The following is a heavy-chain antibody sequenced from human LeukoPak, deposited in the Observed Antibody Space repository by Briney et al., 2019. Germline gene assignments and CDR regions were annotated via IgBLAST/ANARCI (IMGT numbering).Heavy chain of an antibody. J-gene: IGHJ4*02. Sequence: SVKVSCKASGGTFSSYAISWVRQAPGQGLERMGRIIPIFGTANYAQKFQGRVTITTDESTSTAYMELSSLRSEDTAVYYCAGGGRIAAANPLDYWGQGTLVTVSS. V-gene: IGHV1-69*05. CDR2: IIPIFGTA. CDR3: AGGGRIAAANPLDY. D-gene: IGHD6-13*01. CDR1: GGTFSSYA.